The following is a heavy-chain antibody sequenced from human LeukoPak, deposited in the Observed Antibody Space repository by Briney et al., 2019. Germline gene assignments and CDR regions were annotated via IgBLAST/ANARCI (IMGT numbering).Heavy chain of an antibody. D-gene: IGHD3-22*01. CDR2: IYYSGST. CDR3: ARYYYDSSGYYYLDY. J-gene: IGHJ4*02. V-gene: IGHV4-59*08. Sequence: PSETLSLTCTVSGGSISSYYWSWIRQPPGKGLEWIGYIYYSGSTNYNPSLKSRVTISVDTSKNQFSLKLSSVTAADTAVYYCARYYYDSSGYYYLDYWGQGTLVTVPS. CDR1: GGSISSYY.